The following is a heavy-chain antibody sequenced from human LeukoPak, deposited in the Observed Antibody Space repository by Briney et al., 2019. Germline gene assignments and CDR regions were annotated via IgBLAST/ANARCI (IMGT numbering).Heavy chain of an antibody. D-gene: IGHD3-9*01. Sequence: ASVKVSFKASGYTFTRYYMHWVRQAPGQGLEWMGIINPSGGSTSYAQQFQGRVTMTRDTSTSTVYMELSSLRSDDTAVYYCAREGYYDILTAYYGDFDYWGQGTLVTASS. CDR2: INPSGGST. CDR3: AREGYYDILTAYYGDFDY. J-gene: IGHJ4*02. V-gene: IGHV1-46*01. CDR1: GYTFTRYY.